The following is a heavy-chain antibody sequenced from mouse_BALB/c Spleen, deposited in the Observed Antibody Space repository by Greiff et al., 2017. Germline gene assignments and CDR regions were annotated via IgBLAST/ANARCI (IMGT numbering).Heavy chain of an antibody. CDR1: GYAFTNYL. CDR3: ARYGYRYDALAY. D-gene: IGHD2-14*01. J-gene: IGHJ3*01. V-gene: IGHV1-54*01. CDR2: INPGSGGT. Sequence: QVQLKESGAELVRPGTSVKVSCKASGYAFTNYLIEWVKQRPGQGLEWIGVINPGSGGTNYNEKFKGKATLTADKSSSTAYMQLSSLTSDDSAVYFCARYGYRYDALAYWGQGTLVTVSA.